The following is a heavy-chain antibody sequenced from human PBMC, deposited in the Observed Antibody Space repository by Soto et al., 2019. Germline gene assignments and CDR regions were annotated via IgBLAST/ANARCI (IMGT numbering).Heavy chain of an antibody. CDR2: VRSETYGGST. Sequence: PGGSLRLSCSASGFVFGDYAVTWVRQAPGKGLEWVGVVRSETYGGSTEYAASVKGRFRISRDDSESIAYLQMTGLKTGDTAVYYCTRGRGTSGWYADYWGKGILVTVSS. CDR3: TRGRGTSGWYADY. D-gene: IGHD6-13*01. J-gene: IGHJ4*02. V-gene: IGHV3-49*04. CDR1: GFVFGDYA.